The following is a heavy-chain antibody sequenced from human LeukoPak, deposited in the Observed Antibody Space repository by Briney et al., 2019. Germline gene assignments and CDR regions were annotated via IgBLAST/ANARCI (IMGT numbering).Heavy chain of an antibody. CDR3: ARWVPDGRGGTFDI. J-gene: IGHJ3*02. CDR2: MNPNRGNT. CDR1: GYTFTSYD. D-gene: IGHD3-16*01. V-gene: IGHV1-8*03. Sequence: ASVKVSCKASGYTFTSYDINWVRQATGQGLEWMGWMNPNRGNTGYAQKFQGRVTITRNTSISTAYMELSSLRSEDTAVYYCARWVPDGRGGTFDIWGQGTMVTVSS.